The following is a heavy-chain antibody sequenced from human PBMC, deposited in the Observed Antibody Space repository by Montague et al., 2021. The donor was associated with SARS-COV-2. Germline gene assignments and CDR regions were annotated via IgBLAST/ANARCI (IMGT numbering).Heavy chain of an antibody. V-gene: IGHV1-18*04. CDR3: ARDAGSTGYDY. D-gene: IGHD3-22*01. CDR1: GYPFNSHG. CDR2: ISGYNEKT. J-gene: IGHJ4*02. Sequence: SGKVSCKASGYPFNSHGFAWVRQAPEQGLEWMGWISGYNEKTNYAQNFQGRFTMTKDMSTNTAYMELRSLTSDDTAVYFCARDAGSTGYDYWGQGTLVTVSS.